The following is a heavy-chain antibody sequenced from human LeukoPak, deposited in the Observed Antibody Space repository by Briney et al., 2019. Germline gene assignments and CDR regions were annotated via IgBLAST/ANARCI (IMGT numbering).Heavy chain of an antibody. CDR2: VSTNTGNP. J-gene: IGHJ3*02. V-gene: IGHV7-4-1*02. CDR1: GYTFTTYA. CDR3: AREIYYDTSGYPDAFDI. D-gene: IGHD3-22*01. Sequence: GASVKVSCKASGYTFTTYAMNWVRQAPGQGLEWMGWVSTNTGNPTYAQGFTGRFVFSLDTSVSTAYLQISSLKADDTAVYYCAREIYYDTSGYPDAFDIWGQGTMVTVSS.